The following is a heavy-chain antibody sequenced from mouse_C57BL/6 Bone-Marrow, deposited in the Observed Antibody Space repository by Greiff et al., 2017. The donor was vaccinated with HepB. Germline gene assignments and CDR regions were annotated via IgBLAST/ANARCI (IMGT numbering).Heavy chain of an antibody. V-gene: IGHV1-77*01. J-gene: IGHJ3*01. CDR3: ARRRHYYGSSYGRFAY. D-gene: IGHD1-1*01. Sequence: QVHVKQSGAELVKPGASVKISCKASGYTFTDYYINWVKQRPGQGLEWIGKIGPGSGSTYYNEKFKGKATLTADKSSSTAYMQLSSLTSEDSAVYFCARRRHYYGSSYGRFAYWGQGTLVTVSA. CDR2: IGPGSGST. CDR1: GYTFTDYY.